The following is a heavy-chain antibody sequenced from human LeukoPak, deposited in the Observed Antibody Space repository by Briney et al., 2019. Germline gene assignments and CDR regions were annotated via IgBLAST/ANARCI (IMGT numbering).Heavy chain of an antibody. CDR2: IYSSGST. J-gene: IGHJ6*03. D-gene: IGHD6-19*01. CDR3: AREVAVAGSRDYFYYYMDV. CDR1: GGSISNYY. V-gene: IGHV4-4*07. Sequence: PSETLSLTCTVSGGSISNYYWSYIRQPAGKGLEWIGRIYSSGSTNYNPSLESRVTVSIDRSRKQFPLKLRSVTAADTAVYYCAREVAVAGSRDYFYYYMDVWGKGTTVTVS.